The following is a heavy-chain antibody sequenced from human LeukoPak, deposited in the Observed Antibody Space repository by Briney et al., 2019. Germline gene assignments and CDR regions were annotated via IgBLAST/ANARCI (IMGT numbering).Heavy chain of an antibody. J-gene: IGHJ4*02. Sequence: VASVKVSCKVSGYTLTELSMHWVRQAAGNGLEWMGGFDPVVRETIYAQKFQGRVTMTEDTSTDTAYMELSNLRSEDTAVYYCATVSPSSWYYFGFWGQGNLVTVSS. CDR1: GYTLTELS. CDR3: ATVSPSSWYYFGF. V-gene: IGHV1-24*01. D-gene: IGHD6-13*01. CDR2: FDPVVRET.